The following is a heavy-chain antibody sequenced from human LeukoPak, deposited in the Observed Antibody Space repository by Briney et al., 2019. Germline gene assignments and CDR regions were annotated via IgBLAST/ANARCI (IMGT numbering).Heavy chain of an antibody. D-gene: IGHD2-8*01. CDR3: AGDKNGEFDY. CDR2: IYYSGST. Sequence: PSETLSLTCTVSGGSLSSYYWSWIRQPPGKGLEWIGYIYYSGSTNYNPSLKSRVTISVDTSKNQFSLKLSSVTAADTAVYYCAGDKNGEFDYWGQGTLVTVSS. J-gene: IGHJ4*02. CDR1: GGSLSSYY. V-gene: IGHV4-59*01.